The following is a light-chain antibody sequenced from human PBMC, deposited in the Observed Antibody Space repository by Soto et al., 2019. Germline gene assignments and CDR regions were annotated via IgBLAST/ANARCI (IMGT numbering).Light chain of an antibody. Sequence: DIQMTQSPSSLATSVGDRVTITCRASQGISTFLNWYQQKPGKAPRLLIYAASRLQSGVPARFSGSGVETDFTLTITRLPPEDFGIYYCQQSYALVRTFGGGTKVE. CDR3: QQSYALVRT. V-gene: IGKV1-39*01. CDR2: AAS. CDR1: QGISTF. J-gene: IGKJ4*01.